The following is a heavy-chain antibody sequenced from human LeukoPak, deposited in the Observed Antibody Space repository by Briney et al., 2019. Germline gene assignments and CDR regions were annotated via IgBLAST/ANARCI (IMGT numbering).Heavy chain of an antibody. Sequence: PSETLSLTCTVSGGSISSYYWSWIRQPPGKGLEWIGYIYYSGSTNYNPSLKSRVTISVDTSKNQFSLKLSSVTAADTAVYYCARDEGGGSLDYWGQGTLVTVSS. J-gene: IGHJ4*02. CDR3: ARDEGGGSLDY. V-gene: IGHV4-59*01. D-gene: IGHD2-15*01. CDR2: IYYSGST. CDR1: GGSISSYY.